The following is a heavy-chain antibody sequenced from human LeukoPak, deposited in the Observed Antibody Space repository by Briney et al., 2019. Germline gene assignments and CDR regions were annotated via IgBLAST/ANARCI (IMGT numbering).Heavy chain of an antibody. V-gene: IGHV3-13*01. CDR2: IGTAGDT. Sequence: GGSLRLSCAASGFTFSSYDMPWVRQATGKGLEWVSAIGTAGDTYYPGSVKGRFTISRENAKNSLYLQMNSLRAGDTAVYYCARDEANDFWSGYLYYYGMDVWGQGTTVTVSS. CDR3: ARDEANDFWSGYLYYYGMDV. J-gene: IGHJ6*02. CDR1: GFTFSSYD. D-gene: IGHD3-3*01.